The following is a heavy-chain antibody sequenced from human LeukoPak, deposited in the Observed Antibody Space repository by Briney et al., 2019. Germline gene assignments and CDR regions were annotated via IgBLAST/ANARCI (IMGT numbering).Heavy chain of an antibody. V-gene: IGHV3-9*01. CDR2: ISWNSGSI. CDR1: GFTFDDYA. Sequence: PGRSLRLSCAASGFTFDDYAMHWVRQAPGKDLEWVSGISWNSGSIGYADSVKGRFTISRDNAKNSLYLQMNSLRAEDTAVYYCARDTGYCGGDCCPFDPWGQGTLVTVSS. CDR3: ARDTGYCGGDCCPFDP. J-gene: IGHJ5*02. D-gene: IGHD2-21*02.